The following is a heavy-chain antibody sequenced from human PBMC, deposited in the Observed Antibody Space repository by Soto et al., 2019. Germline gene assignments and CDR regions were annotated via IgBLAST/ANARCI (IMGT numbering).Heavy chain of an antibody. CDR3: AKDQAARPGYGMDV. J-gene: IGHJ6*02. V-gene: IGHV3-30*18. CDR2: ISYDGSNK. D-gene: IGHD6-6*01. Sequence: GGSLRLSCAASGFNFSSYGMHWVRQAPGKGLEWVAVISYDGSNKYYADSVKGRFTISRDNSKNTLYLQMNSLRAEDTAVYYCAKDQAARPGYGMDVWGQGTTVTVSS. CDR1: GFNFSSYG.